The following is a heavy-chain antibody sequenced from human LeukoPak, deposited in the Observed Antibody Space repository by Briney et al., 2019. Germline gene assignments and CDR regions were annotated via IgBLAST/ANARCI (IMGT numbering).Heavy chain of an antibody. CDR2: INPNSGDT. CDR3: ARGWSITGWYNNWFDP. Sequence: ASVKVSCKASRYTFTGYYMHWVRQAPGQGLEWMGWINPNSGDTNYAQKFQGRVTMTRDTSITTVYMELSRLRSDDTAVYFCARGWSITGWYNNWFDPWGQGTLVTVSS. CDR1: RYTFTGYY. J-gene: IGHJ5*02. D-gene: IGHD6-19*01. V-gene: IGHV1-2*02.